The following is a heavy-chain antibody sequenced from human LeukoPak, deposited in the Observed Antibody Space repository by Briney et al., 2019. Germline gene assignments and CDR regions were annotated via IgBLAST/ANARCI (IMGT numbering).Heavy chain of an antibody. CDR2: INHSGST. CDR1: GGSFSGYY. V-gene: IGHV4-34*01. Sequence: PSETLSLTCAVYGGSFSGYYWSWIRQPPGKGLEWIGEINHSGSTNYNPSLKSRVTISVDTSKNQFSLKLSSVTAADTAVYYCARVRYSSSWSTPGFDYWGQGTLVTVSS. J-gene: IGHJ4*02. CDR3: ARVRYSSSWSTPGFDY. D-gene: IGHD6-13*01.